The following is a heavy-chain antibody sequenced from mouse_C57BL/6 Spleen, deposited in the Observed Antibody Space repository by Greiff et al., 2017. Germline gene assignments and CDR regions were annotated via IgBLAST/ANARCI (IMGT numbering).Heavy chain of an antibody. CDR1: GFTFSDYY. CDR3: ARRDYGKTFYAMDY. D-gene: IGHD2-1*01. J-gene: IGHJ4*01. Sequence: EVQLVESGGGLVQPGGSLKLSCAASGFTFSDYYMYWVRQTPEKRLEWVAYISNGGGSTYYPDTVKGRFTIFRDNAKNTLYLQMSRLKSEDTAMYYCARRDYGKTFYAMDYWGQGTSVTVSS. V-gene: IGHV5-12*01. CDR2: ISNGGGST.